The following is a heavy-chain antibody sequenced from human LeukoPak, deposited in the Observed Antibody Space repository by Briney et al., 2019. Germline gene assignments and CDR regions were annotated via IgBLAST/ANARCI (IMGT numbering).Heavy chain of an antibody. CDR3: GRSVGGQLTNS. V-gene: IGHV4-31*03. CDR2: IYYTGRT. Sequence: PSETLSLTCSVSGGSISSSAYHWSWFRQHPGKGLDWIGYIYYTGRTYYSPSLKSRVTISVDTSKNQSSLKLSSVTAADTAVYYCGRSVGGQLTNSWGQGTLVSVSS. CDR1: GGSISSSAYH. D-gene: IGHD1-1*01. J-gene: IGHJ4*02.